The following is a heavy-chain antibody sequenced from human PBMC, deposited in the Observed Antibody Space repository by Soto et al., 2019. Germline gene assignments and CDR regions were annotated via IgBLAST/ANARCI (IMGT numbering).Heavy chain of an antibody. D-gene: IGHD3-16*02. J-gene: IGHJ4*02. CDR1: GFTFSSYA. CDR3: AKDPVYDYVWGSYRYCYFDY. CDR2: ISGSGGST. Sequence: EVQLLESGRGLVQPGGSLRLSCAASGFTFSSYAMSWVRQAPGKGLEWVSAISGSGGSTYYADSVKGRFTISRDNSKNTLYLQMNSLRAEDTAVYYCAKDPVYDYVWGSYRYCYFDYWGQGTLVTVSS. V-gene: IGHV3-23*01.